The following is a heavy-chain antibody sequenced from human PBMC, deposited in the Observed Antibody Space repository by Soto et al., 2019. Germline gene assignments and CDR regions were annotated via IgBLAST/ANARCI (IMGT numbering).Heavy chain of an antibody. CDR1: GGSVTGHY. V-gene: IGHV4-59*02. CDR2: IFYSGGT. D-gene: IGHD6-19*01. Sequence: SETLSLTCTVSGGSVTGHYWTWIRQPPRKGLEWIGYIFYSGGTNYNPSLRSRVTISVDTSKNQFSLKLSSVTAADTAVYYCARVGSSGWSPDYWGPGTLVTVS. CDR3: ARVGSSGWSPDY. J-gene: IGHJ4*02.